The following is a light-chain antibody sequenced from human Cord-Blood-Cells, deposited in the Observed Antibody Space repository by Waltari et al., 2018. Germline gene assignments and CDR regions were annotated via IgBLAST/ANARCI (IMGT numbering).Light chain of an antibody. CDR3: GTWDSSLSDWV. Sequence: QSVLTQPPSVSAAPGQKVTISCSGSSSNIGNNYVSWYQQLPGIAPKLLINENKKRPSGIPDRVSGSKSGTSATLGSTGLQTGDEADYYCGTWDSSLSDWVFGGGTKLTVL. J-gene: IGLJ3*02. CDR2: ENK. V-gene: IGLV1-51*02. CDR1: SSNIGNNY.